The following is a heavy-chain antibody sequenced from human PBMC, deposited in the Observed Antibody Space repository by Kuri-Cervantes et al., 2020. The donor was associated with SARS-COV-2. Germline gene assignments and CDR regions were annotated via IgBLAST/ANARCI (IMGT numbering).Heavy chain of an antibody. D-gene: IGHD6-13*01. Sequence: SVKVSCKASGYTFTSYGISWVRQAPGQGLEWMGGIIPILGIANYAQKFQGRVTITRDTSASTAYMELSSLRSEDTAVYYCARASSSWYYDTFPDYWGQGTLVTVSS. V-gene: IGHV1-69*10. CDR3: ARASSSWYYDTFPDY. CDR2: IIPILGIA. CDR1: GYTFTSYG. J-gene: IGHJ4*02.